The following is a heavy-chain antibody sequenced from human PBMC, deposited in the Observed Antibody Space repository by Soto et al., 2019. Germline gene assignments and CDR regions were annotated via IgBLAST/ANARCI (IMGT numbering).Heavy chain of an antibody. J-gene: IGHJ6*03. CDR1: GYTFTSYG. CDR2: ISPYNGNT. Sequence: QVQLVQSGAEVKKPGASVKVSCKASGYTFTSYGINWVRQAPGQGLEWMGWISPYNGNTHYTQKLQGRVTMTTDTSASTAYMELRSLRSDDTAVYYCARDQSPNIEGDMDVWGKGTTVTLSS. D-gene: IGHD3-16*02. CDR3: ARDQSPNIEGDMDV. V-gene: IGHV1-18*01.